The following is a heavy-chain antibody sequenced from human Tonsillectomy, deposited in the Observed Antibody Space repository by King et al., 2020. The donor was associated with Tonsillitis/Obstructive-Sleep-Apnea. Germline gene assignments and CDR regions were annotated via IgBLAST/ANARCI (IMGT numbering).Heavy chain of an antibody. D-gene: IGHD2-15*01. V-gene: IGHV3-53*01. CDR2: IYSGGST. CDR3: AREEGEKGYCSCGSCYSYYYYYMDV. CDR1: GFTVSSNY. Sequence: VQLVESGGGLIQPGGSLRLSCAASGFTVSSNYMSWVRQAPGKGLEWVSVIYSGGSTYYADSVKGRFTISRDNSKNTLYLQMNSLRAEDTAVYYCAREEGEKGYCSCGSCYSYYYYYMDVWGKGTTVTVSS. J-gene: IGHJ6*03.